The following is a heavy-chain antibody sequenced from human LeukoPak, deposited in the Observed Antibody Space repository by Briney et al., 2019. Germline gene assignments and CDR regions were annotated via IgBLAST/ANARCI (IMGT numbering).Heavy chain of an antibody. J-gene: IGHJ6*02. CDR1: GYTFTSYG. CDR2: ISAYNGNT. D-gene: IGHD3-3*01. Sequence: ASVKVSCKASGYTFTSYGISWVRLAPGQGLEWMGWISAYNGNTNYAQKLQGRVTMTTDTSTSTAYMELRSLRSDDTAVYYCARDTWLLYSRDGMDVWGQGTTVTVSS. V-gene: IGHV1-18*01. CDR3: ARDTWLLYSRDGMDV.